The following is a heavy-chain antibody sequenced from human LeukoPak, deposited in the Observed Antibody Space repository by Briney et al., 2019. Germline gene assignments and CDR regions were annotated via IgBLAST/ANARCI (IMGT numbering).Heavy chain of an antibody. V-gene: IGHV4-59*01. Sequence: SETLSLTCTVSGGSISSYYWSWIRQPPGKGLEWIGYIYYSGSTNYNPSLKSRVTISVDTSKNQLSLKLSSVTAADTAVYYCASTEYQLLTPVRTGWPYYYGMDVWGQGTTVTVSS. D-gene: IGHD2-2*01. CDR1: GGSISSYY. CDR2: IYYSGST. CDR3: ASTEYQLLTPVRTGWPYYYGMDV. J-gene: IGHJ6*02.